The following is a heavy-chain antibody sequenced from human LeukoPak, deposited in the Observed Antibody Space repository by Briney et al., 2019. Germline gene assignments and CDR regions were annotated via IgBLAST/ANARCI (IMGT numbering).Heavy chain of an antibody. CDR3: ARGPPNWGYDY. V-gene: IGHV3-23*01. CDR1: GFTFSDCG. CDR2: ISASGGST. Sequence: GGSLRLSCAASGFTFSDCGMHWVRQAPGKGLEWVSGISASGGSTSYADSVRGRFTISRDNSKNTLYVQMNSLRDEDTAVYYCARGPPNWGYDYWGPGTLVTVSS. J-gene: IGHJ4*02. D-gene: IGHD7-27*01.